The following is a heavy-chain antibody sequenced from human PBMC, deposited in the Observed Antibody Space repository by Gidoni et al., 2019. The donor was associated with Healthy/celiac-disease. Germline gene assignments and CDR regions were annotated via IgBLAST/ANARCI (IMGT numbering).Heavy chain of an antibody. CDR3: AREYNDFWSPRGGMDV. CDR2: IYSGGST. Sequence: EVQLVESGGGLVQPGGSLSLSCAASGFTVSSNYMSWVRQAPGKGLEWVSVIYSGGSTYYADSVKGRFTISRDNSKNTLYLQMNSLRAEDTAVYYCAREYNDFWSPRGGMDVWGQGTTVTVSS. D-gene: IGHD3-3*01. V-gene: IGHV3-66*01. CDR1: GFTVSSNY. J-gene: IGHJ6*02.